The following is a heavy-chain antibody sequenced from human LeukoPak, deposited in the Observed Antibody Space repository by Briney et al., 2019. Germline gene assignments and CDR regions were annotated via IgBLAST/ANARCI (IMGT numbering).Heavy chain of an antibody. CDR3: ASNVYSGSYYVANY. CDR2: ISYDGSNK. D-gene: IGHD1-26*01. Sequence: PGGSLRLSCAASGFTFSSYAMHWVRQAPGKGLEWVAAISYDGSNKLYADSVKGRFTISRDNSRNTLYLQMNSLRIEDTAVYYCASNVYSGSYYVANYWGQGTLVTVSS. J-gene: IGHJ4*02. CDR1: GFTFSSYA. V-gene: IGHV3-30*01.